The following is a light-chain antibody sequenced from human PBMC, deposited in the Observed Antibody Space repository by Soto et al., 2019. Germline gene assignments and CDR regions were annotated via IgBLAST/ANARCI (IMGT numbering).Light chain of an antibody. Sequence: VLTQSPGTLSLSPGERASLSCGASQSISSSFLAWYQQKPGQAPRLLIYGASTRATDVPARFSGGGSETEFTLTISSLQSEDFAVYFCQQYNIWPLWTFGQGTKVDIK. CDR1: QSISSS. CDR3: QQYNIWPLWT. CDR2: GAS. J-gene: IGKJ1*01. V-gene: IGKV3-15*01.